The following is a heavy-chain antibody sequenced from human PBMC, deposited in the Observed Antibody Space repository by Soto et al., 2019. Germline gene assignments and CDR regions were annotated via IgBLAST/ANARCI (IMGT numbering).Heavy chain of an antibody. CDR3: VRGHNSFDS. V-gene: IGHV3-72*01. J-gene: IGHJ4*02. Sequence: GCLRLSCTASGFTFRDVFMDWVRQAPGKGLEWVGRCRSKPHSYTTEYAASVKGRFTISRDDSKNSLYLQMNGLKTEDTAMYYGVRGHNSFDSWGQGTLVTVSS. CDR1: GFTFRDVF. CDR2: CRSKPHSYTT.